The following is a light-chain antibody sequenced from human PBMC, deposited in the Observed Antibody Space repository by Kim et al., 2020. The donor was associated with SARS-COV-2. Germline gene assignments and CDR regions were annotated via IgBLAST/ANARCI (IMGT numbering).Light chain of an antibody. CDR1: ESIISW. J-gene: IGKJ4*01. V-gene: IGKV1D-12*01. CDR2: AAY. Sequence: SLGDRVTISCRGRESIISWLDWYQHKQGKDLKLPFYAAYSLQSGGPPRVSGSGYVTDFSLSISNLQPVDFAPYYCQQANSFPLTIGGGTKVDIK. CDR3: QQANSFPLT.